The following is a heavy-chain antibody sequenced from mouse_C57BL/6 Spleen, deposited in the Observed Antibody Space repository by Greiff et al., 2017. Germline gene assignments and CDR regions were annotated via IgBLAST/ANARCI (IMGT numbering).Heavy chain of an antibody. CDR1: GYTFTDYY. V-gene: IGHV1-26*01. Sequence: EVQLQQSGPELVKPGASVKISCKASGYTFTDYYMNWVKQSHGKSLEWIGDINPNNGGTSYNQKFKGKATLTVDKSSSTAYMELRSLTSEDSAVYYCAYGYDAMDYWGQGTSVTVSS. D-gene: IGHD1-1*01. J-gene: IGHJ4*01. CDR3: AYGYDAMDY. CDR2: INPNNGGT.